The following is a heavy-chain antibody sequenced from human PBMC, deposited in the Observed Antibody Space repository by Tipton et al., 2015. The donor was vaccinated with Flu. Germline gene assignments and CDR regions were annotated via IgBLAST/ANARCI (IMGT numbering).Heavy chain of an antibody. CDR1: GDSISSRYL. CDR3: ARDRWEYASGFDP. CDR2: ISHTGTT. V-gene: IGHV4-38-2*02. D-gene: IGHD6-19*01. J-gene: IGHJ5*02. Sequence: TLSLTCSVSGDSISSRYLWGWIRQPPGKGLEWIGSISHTGTTNYNSSLRSRVTISVDTSKNQFSLRLTSVTAADTAVYYCARDRWEYASGFDPWGQGTPVTVSP.